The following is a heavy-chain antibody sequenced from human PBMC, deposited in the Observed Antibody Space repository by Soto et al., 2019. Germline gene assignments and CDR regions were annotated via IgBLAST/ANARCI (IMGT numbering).Heavy chain of an antibody. D-gene: IGHD3-22*01. J-gene: IGHJ3*02. V-gene: IGHV1-18*01. CDR2: ISAYNGNT. Sequence: ASVKVSCKASGYTFTSYGISWVRQAPGQGLEWMGWISAYNGNTNYAQKLQGRVTMTTDTSTSTAYMELRSLRSDDTAVYYCARDLTMIVVVRDAFDIWGQRTMVTVSS. CDR1: GYTFTSYG. CDR3: ARDLTMIVVVRDAFDI.